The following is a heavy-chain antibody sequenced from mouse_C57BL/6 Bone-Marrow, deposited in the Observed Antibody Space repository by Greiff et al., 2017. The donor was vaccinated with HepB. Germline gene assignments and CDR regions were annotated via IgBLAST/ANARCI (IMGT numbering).Heavy chain of an antibody. Sequence: QVQLQQPGAELVRPGSSVKLSCKASGYTFTSYWMHWVKQRPIQGLEWIGNIDPSDSETHYNQKFKDKATVTVDKSSSTAYMQLSSLTSEDSAVYYCARDSNPWYFDVWGTGTTVTVSS. CDR2: IDPSDSET. J-gene: IGHJ1*03. D-gene: IGHD2-5*01. CDR3: ARDSNPWYFDV. CDR1: GYTFTSYW. V-gene: IGHV1-52*01.